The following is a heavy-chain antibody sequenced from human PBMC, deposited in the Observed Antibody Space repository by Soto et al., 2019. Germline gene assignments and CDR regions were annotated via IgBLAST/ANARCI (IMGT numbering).Heavy chain of an antibody. D-gene: IGHD3-3*01. V-gene: IGHV4-59*01. J-gene: IGHJ4*02. Sequence: TLSLTCTVSGGSISSYYWSWIRQPPGKGLEWIGYIYYSGSTNYNPSLKSRVTISVDTSKNQFSLKLSSVTAADTAVYYCARTYYDFWSGYYTGELYFDYWGQGTLVTVSS. CDR3: ARTYYDFWSGYYTGELYFDY. CDR1: GGSISSYY. CDR2: IYYSGST.